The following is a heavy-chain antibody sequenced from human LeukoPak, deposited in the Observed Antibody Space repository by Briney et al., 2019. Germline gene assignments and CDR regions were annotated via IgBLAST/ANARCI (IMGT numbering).Heavy chain of an antibody. V-gene: IGHV1-8*01. D-gene: IGHD5-12*01. CDR1: GYTFTIYD. Sequence: ASVNVSFKASGYTFTIYDINWVRQATGQGLEWMGWMNPNSGNTGYAQKFQGRVTMTRNTSISTAYMELSSLRSEDTAVYYCARGVDYYNWFDPWGQGTLVTVSS. CDR2: MNPNSGNT. CDR3: ARGVDYYNWFDP. J-gene: IGHJ5*02.